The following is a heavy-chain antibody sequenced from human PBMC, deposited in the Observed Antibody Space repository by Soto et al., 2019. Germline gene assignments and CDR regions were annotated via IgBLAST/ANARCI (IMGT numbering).Heavy chain of an antibody. J-gene: IGHJ4*02. CDR3: ARDSYGSGSYWALDY. Sequence: GGSLRLSCAASGFTFSSYGMHWVRQAPGKGLEWVAVIWYDGSNKYYADSVKGRFTISRDNSKNTLYLQMNSLRAEDTAVYYCARDSYGSGSYWALDYWGQGTLVTVSS. D-gene: IGHD3-10*01. CDR1: GFTFSSYG. CDR2: IWYDGSNK. V-gene: IGHV3-33*01.